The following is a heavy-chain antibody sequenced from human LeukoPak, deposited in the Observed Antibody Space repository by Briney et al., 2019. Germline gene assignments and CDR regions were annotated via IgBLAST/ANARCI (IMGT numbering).Heavy chain of an antibody. CDR1: GYIFTTYN. D-gene: IGHD5-24*01. CDR3: ARSHNVYFDY. J-gene: IGHJ4*02. CDR2: ISTSTGDT. Sequence: ASVKVSYKPSGYIFTTYNLHWVRQAPGQGLEWMGWISTSTGDTDYARNLRGRVTMSTDASTGTAYMELRRLRSDDTAVYYCARSHNVYFDYWGQGTLLTV. V-gene: IGHV1-18*04.